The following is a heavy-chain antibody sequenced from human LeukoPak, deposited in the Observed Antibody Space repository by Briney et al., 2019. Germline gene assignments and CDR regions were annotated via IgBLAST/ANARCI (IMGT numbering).Heavy chain of an antibody. CDR3: AGMVRGVFNAMDV. J-gene: IGHJ6*02. V-gene: IGHV1-8*01. D-gene: IGHD3-10*01. CDR1: GYTFSTYD. CDR2: MNPNSGYT. Sequence: GASVKVSCKASGYTFSTYDINWVRQATGQGLEWMGWMNPNSGYTGYAQKFQGRVTLTRDTSISTAYMELSSLRSEDTAAYYCAGMVRGVFNAMDVWGQGTTVTVSS.